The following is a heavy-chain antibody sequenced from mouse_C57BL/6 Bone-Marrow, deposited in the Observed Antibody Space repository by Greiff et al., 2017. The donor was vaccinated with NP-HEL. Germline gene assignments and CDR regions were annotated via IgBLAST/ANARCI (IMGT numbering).Heavy chain of an antibody. Sequence: QVQLQQPGAELVKPGASVKLSCKASGYTFTSYWMQWVKQRPGQGLEWIGEIDPSDSYTNYTQKFKGKATLTVDTSSSTAYMQLSSLTSEDSAVYYCARGSDGYFFDYWGQGTTLTVSS. CDR2: IDPSDSYT. V-gene: IGHV1-50*01. CDR3: ARGSDGYFFDY. D-gene: IGHD2-3*01. J-gene: IGHJ2*01. CDR1: GYTFTSYW.